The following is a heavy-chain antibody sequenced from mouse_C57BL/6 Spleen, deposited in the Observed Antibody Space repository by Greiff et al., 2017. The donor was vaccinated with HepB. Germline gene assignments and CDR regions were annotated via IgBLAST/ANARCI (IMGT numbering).Heavy chain of an antibody. Sequence: VQLQQSGPGLVQPSQRLSITCTVSGFSLTSYGVNWVRQSPGKGLEWLGVIWRGGSTDYNAAFRSRLSITKDNSKSQVFFKMNSLQADDTAISYCAKPDYCRGYFDFWGTGTTVTVSS. CDR2: IWRGGST. CDR3: AKPDYCRGYFDF. J-gene: IGHJ1*03. V-gene: IGHV2-5*01. CDR1: GFSLTSYG. D-gene: IGHD1-1*01.